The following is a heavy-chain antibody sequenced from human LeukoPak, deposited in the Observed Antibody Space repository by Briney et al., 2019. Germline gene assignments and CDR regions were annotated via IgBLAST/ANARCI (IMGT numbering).Heavy chain of an antibody. V-gene: IGHV3-74*03. CDR2: INSDGSNT. CDR1: RFTFRIYR. J-gene: IGHJ4*02. CDR3: ARVHGSGWPFDY. D-gene: IGHD6-19*01. Sequence: PGGPLSLPCGASRFTFRIYRMLWLRGSPGEGVVWVSLINSDGSNTKYADSVKGRFTISRDNAKNTLYLQMNSLRVEDTAVYYCARVHGSGWPFDYWGQGTLVIVSS.